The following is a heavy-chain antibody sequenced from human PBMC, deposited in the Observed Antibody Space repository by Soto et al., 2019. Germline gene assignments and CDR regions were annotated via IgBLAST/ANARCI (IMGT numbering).Heavy chain of an antibody. V-gene: IGHV3-30*18. J-gene: IGHJ4*02. CDR2: ISYDGSNK. CDR1: GFTFSSYG. CDR3: AKDRGFTGYGYSDY. D-gene: IGHD5-18*01. Sequence: QVQLVESGGGVVQPGRSLRLSCAASGFTFSSYGLHWVRQAPGKGLEWVAVISYDGSNKYYADSVKGRFTISRDNSKNTLYPQMNCLRGEETAVYYCAKDRGFTGYGYSDYWGQGTLVTVSS.